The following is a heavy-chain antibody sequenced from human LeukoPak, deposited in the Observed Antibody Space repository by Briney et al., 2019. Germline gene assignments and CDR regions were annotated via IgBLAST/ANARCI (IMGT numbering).Heavy chain of an antibody. D-gene: IGHD6-19*01. J-gene: IGHJ4*02. CDR1: GFTVSSNY. CDR2: IYSGGST. Sequence: GGSLRLSCAASGFTVSSNYMSWVRQAPGKGLEWVSGIYSGGSTYYADSVKGRFTISRDNSKNTLYLQMNSLRAEDTAVYYCARVGTYSSGWYRYFDYWGQGTLVTVSS. V-gene: IGHV3-66*01. CDR3: ARVGTYSSGWYRYFDY.